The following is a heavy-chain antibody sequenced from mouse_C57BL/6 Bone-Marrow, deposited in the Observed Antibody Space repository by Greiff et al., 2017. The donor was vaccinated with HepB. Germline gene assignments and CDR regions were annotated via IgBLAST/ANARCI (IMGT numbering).Heavy chain of an antibody. J-gene: IGHJ1*03. CDR1: GFSLTSYA. V-gene: IGHV2-9-1*01. CDR3: ARIIYYYGSSYWYFDV. D-gene: IGHD1-1*01. Sequence: VQLQQSGPGLVAPSQSLSITCTVSGFSLTSYAISWVRQPPGKGLEWLGVIWTGGGTNYNSALKSRLSISKDNSKSQVFLKMNRLQTDDTARYYCARIIYYYGSSYWYFDVWGTGTTVTVSS. CDR2: IWTGGGT.